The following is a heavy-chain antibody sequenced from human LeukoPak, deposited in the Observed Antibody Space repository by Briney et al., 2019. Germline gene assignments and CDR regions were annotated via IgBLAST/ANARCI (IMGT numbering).Heavy chain of an antibody. J-gene: IGHJ6*03. CDR2: IWYDGSNK. CDR1: GFTFSSYG. CDR3: AKWGYDLYYYYMDV. V-gene: IGHV3-33*06. D-gene: IGHD5-12*01. Sequence: GGSLRLSCAASGFTFSSYGMHWVRQAPGKGLEWVAVIWYDGSNKYYADSVKGRFTISRDNSKNTLYLQMNSLRAEDTAVYYCAKWGYDLYYYYMDVWGKGTTVTVSS.